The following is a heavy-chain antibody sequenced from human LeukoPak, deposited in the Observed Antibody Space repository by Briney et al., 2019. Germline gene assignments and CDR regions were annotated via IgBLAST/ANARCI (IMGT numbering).Heavy chain of an antibody. CDR2: IYYSGST. D-gene: IGHD5-18*01. CDR3: ARQMDTAMVTGHYYYYMDV. Sequence: SETLSLTCTVSGGSISSYYWSWIRQPPGKGLEWIGYIYYSGSTNYNPSLKSRVTISVDTSRNQFSLKLSSVTAADTAVYYCARQMDTAMVTGHYYYYMDVWGKGTTVTVSS. J-gene: IGHJ6*03. CDR1: GGSISSYY. V-gene: IGHV4-59*08.